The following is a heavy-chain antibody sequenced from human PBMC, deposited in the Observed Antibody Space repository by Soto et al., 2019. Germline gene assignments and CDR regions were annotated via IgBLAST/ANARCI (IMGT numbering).Heavy chain of an antibody. CDR3: ARGAYGSYEGWFDP. D-gene: IGHD1-26*01. CDR1: GFTFSSYG. V-gene: IGHV3-30*03. Sequence: GGSLRLSCAASGFTFSSYGMHWVRQAPGKGLEWVAVISYDGSNKYYADSVKGRFTISRDNSKNTLYLQMNSLRAEDTAVYYCARGAYGSYEGWFDPWGQGTLVTVSS. CDR2: ISYDGSNK. J-gene: IGHJ5*02.